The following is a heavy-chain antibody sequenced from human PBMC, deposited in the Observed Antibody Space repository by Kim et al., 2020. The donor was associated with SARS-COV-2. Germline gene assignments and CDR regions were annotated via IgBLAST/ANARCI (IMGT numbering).Heavy chain of an antibody. CDR2: DPDN. J-gene: IGHJ4*02. V-gene: IGHV5-51*01. D-gene: IGHD2-8*01. Sequence: DPDNIYSPSFQGQVTIAADKSINTVYLQWSSLKASDSAMYYCARINGAGDYWGQGTRVTVSS. CDR3: ARINGAGDY.